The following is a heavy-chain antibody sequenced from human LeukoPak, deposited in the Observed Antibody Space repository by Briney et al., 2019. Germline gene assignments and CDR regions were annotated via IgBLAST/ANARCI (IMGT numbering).Heavy chain of an antibody. Sequence: SETLSLTCTVSGGSINGYYWSWIRQSPGKGLESLGYIYYTGSTNYNPSLKSRVTISVDTSKNQLSLKLSSVTAADTAVYYCARTEYYYGSGSSFDYWGQGTLVTVSS. V-gene: IGHV4-59*01. CDR3: ARTEYYYGSGSSFDY. CDR2: IYYTGST. D-gene: IGHD3-10*01. CDR1: GGSINGYY. J-gene: IGHJ4*02.